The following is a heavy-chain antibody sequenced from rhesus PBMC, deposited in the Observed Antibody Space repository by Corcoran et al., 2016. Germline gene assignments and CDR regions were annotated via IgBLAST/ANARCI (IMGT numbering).Heavy chain of an antibody. J-gene: IGHJ4*01. CDR1: GFTFSSYG. D-gene: IGHD2-27*01. CDR3: AKDQCSGIYCYFDY. V-gene: IGHV3S5*01. Sequence: EVQLVETGGGLVQPGGSLKLSCAASGFTFSSYGMSWVRQAPGKGLELVSALNSGGGSTYYADSVKGRFTISRDNSKNTLSLQMNSLRAEDTAVYYCAKDQCSGIYCYFDYWGQGVLVTVSS. CDR2: LNSGGGST.